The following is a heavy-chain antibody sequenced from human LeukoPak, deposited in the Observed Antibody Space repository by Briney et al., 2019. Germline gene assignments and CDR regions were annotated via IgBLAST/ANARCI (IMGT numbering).Heavy chain of an antibody. Sequence: PGGSLRLSCAASGFTFSTYTMHWVRQAPGKGLEWVSSISSSSSYIYYTDSVKGRFTVSRDNAKNSLYLHMNSLRAEDTAVYYCARSYDYVWGNYRYDFDYWGQERWSPSPQ. D-gene: IGHD3-16*02. CDR3: ARSYDYVWGNYRYDFDY. J-gene: IGHJ4*01. V-gene: IGHV3-21*01. CDR2: ISSSSSYI. CDR1: GFTFSTYT.